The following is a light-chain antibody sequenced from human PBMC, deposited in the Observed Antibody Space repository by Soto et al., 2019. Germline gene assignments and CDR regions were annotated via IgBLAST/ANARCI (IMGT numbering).Light chain of an antibody. V-gene: IGKV1-9*01. J-gene: IGKJ4*01. CDR3: QQLNSYLLT. CDR2: AAS. CDR1: QGISSY. Sequence: DIQLTQSPSFLSAPVGDRVTITCRASQGISSYLAWYQQKPGKAPKLLIYAASTLQSGVPSRFSGSGSGTEFTLTSSSLQPEDFATYYCQQLNSYLLTFGGGTKVDIK.